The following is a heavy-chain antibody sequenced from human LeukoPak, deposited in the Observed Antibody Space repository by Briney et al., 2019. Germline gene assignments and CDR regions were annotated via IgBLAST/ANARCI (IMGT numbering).Heavy chain of an antibody. V-gene: IGHV4-4*07. Sequence: PSETLSLTCTVSGGSISRYYWSWMRQPAGKGLEGIGRIYTSWTTHYNPSLKSRVTMSVDTSKNQFSLTLSSVTSADTAVYYCARLSTVTTSFDYWGQGTLVTVSS. CDR3: ARLSTVTTSFDY. CDR2: IYTSWTT. CDR1: GGSISRYY. D-gene: IGHD4-17*01. J-gene: IGHJ4*02.